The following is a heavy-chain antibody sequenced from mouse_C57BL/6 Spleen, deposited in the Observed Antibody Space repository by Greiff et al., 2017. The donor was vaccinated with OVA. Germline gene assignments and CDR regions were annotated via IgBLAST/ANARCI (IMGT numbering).Heavy chain of an antibody. CDR3: ARGAGTGFDY. CDR1: GFTFSDYY. V-gene: IGHV5-16*01. J-gene: IGHJ2*01. Sequence: EVQLVESEGGLVQPGSSMKLSCTASGFTFSDYYMAWVRQVPEKGLEWVANINYDGSSTYYLDSLKSRFIISRDNAKNILYLQMSSLKSEDTATYYCARGAGTGFDYWGQGTTLTVSS. D-gene: IGHD4-1*01. CDR2: INYDGSST.